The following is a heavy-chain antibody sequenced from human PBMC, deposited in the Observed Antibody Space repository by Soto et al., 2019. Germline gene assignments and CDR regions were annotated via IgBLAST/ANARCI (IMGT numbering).Heavy chain of an antibody. CDR3: ARNFRGSNTGVYWFDP. V-gene: IGHV4-34*01. CDR2: INHSGST. D-gene: IGHD3-10*01. CDR1: GGSFSGYY. J-gene: IGHJ5*02. Sequence: SETLSLTCAVYGGSFSGYYWSWIRQPPGKGLEWIGEINHSGSTNYNPSLKSRVTISVDTSKNQFSLKLSSVTAADTAAYYCARNFRGSNTGVYWFDPWGQGTLVTVSS.